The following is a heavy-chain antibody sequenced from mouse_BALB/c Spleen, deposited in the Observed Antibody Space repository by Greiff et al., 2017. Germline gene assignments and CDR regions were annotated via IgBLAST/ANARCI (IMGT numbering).Heavy chain of an antibody. CDR1: GFTFSSFG. CDR3: ARGGYGSSDRDYYAMDY. CDR2: ISSGSSTI. D-gene: IGHD1-1*01. V-gene: IGHV5-17*02. Sequence: EVKLMESGGGLVQPGGSRKLSCAASGFTFSSFGMHWVRQAPEKGLEWVAYISSGSSTIYYADPVKGRFTISRDNPKNTLILQMTSLRSEDTAMYYCARGGYGSSDRDYYAMDYGGKGISVTVSS. J-gene: IGHJ4*01.